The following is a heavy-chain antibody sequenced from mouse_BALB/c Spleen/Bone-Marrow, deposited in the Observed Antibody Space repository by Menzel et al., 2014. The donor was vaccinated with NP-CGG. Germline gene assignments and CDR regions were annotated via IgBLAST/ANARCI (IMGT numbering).Heavy chain of an antibody. D-gene: IGHD2-14*01. V-gene: IGHV2-2*02. CDR3: AKKPTIGTIGY. CDR2: IWSGGST. Sequence: VKRVESGPGLVQPSQRLSITCTVSGFSLTNYGEHWVRPSPGKGLEWLGVIWSGGSTDYNAAFISRLTISKDNSKSQVFFKMNSLQANDTAIYYCAKKPTIGTIGYWGQGTTLTVSS. J-gene: IGHJ2*01. CDR1: GFSLTNYG.